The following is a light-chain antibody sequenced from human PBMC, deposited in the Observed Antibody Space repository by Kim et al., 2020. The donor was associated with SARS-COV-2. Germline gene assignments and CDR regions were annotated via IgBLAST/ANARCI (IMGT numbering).Light chain of an antibody. J-gene: IGKJ1*01. CDR3: QQYYSTPWA. CDR2: WAS. CDR1: QSVLYSSNNKNY. V-gene: IGKV4-1*01. Sequence: DIVITQSPDSLAVSLGERATINCKSSQSVLYSSNNKNYLAWYQQQPGQSPRLLIYWASTRESGVPDRFSGSGSGTDFTLTISSLQAEDVAVYYCQQYYSTPWAFGQGTKVEIK.